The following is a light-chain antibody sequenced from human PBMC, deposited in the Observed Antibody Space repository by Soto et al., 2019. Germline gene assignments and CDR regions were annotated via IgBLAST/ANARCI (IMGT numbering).Light chain of an antibody. CDR1: QSVSRN. CDR3: QQYNNWSPST. Sequence: EIVMTQSPATLSVSPGERATLSCRASQSVSRNLAWYQQKPGQAPRLLIYGASTRATGIPARFSGSGSGTEFTLTISSLQSEDFAVYYCQQYNNWSPSTFGGGTKVEIK. J-gene: IGKJ4*01. V-gene: IGKV3-15*01. CDR2: GAS.